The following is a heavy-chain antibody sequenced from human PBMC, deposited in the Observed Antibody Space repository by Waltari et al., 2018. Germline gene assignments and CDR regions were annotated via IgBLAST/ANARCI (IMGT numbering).Heavy chain of an antibody. D-gene: IGHD2-15*01. J-gene: IGHJ6*02. Sequence: EVQLVESGGGLVQPGGSLRLSCAASGLPFSNYWIPWVRRTPGKGLVWVSRINGDGSETDYADSVKGRFTISRDNAENTLYLQMTSLRAEDTAIYYCVRDNWWGGMDVWGQGTTVTVSS. CDR3: VRDNWWGGMDV. CDR2: INGDGSET. V-gene: IGHV3-74*01. CDR1: GLPFSNYW.